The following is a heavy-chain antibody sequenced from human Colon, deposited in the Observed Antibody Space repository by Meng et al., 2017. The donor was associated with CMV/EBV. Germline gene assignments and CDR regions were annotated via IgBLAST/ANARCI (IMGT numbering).Heavy chain of an antibody. D-gene: IGHD6-6*01. Sequence: VALQQWGAGLLKPPETLSLTCALYGGSFTNYYWSWIRQPPGKGLEWIAEINHSGTTYYNPSLKSRVTLSLDSSTNQFSLKLSSVTAADAAIYYCARGWVRDRSSLHFDYWGQGTLVTVSS. V-gene: IGHV4-34*01. CDR1: GGSFTNYY. J-gene: IGHJ4*02. CDR3: ARGWVRDRSSLHFDY. CDR2: INHSGTT.